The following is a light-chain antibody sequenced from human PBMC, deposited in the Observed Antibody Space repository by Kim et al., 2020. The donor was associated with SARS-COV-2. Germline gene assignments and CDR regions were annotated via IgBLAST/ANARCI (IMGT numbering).Light chain of an antibody. CDR3: QAWDSRTAV. V-gene: IGLV3-1*01. J-gene: IGLJ3*02. CDR1: KLGDKY. Sequence: SSELTQPPSVSVSPGQTASITCSGDKLGDKYACWYQQKPGQSPVLVIYQDSTRPSGIPERFSGSNSGNTATLTISGTQAMDEDEYYCQAWDSRTAVFGG. CDR2: QDS.